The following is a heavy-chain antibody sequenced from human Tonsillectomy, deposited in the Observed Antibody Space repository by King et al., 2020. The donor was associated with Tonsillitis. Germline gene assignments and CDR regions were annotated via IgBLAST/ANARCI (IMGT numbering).Heavy chain of an antibody. J-gene: IGHJ4*02. CDR1: GFRFSAYG. CDR3: AKSTDHYYGVCFDS. Sequence: VQLVESGGGVVQPGRSLRLSCAASGFRFSAYGMHWVRQAPGKGLEWVTIISYDGTNKDYADSVKGRFTISRDNSRNTLYLQMNSLRPEDTAVYYCAKSTDHYYGVCFDSWGQGTLVTVSS. V-gene: IGHV3-30*18. CDR2: ISYDGTNK. D-gene: IGHD3-3*01.